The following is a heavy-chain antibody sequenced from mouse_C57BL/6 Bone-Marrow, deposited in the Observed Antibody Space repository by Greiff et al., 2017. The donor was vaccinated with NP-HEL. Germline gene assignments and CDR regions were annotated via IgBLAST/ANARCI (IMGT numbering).Heavy chain of an antibody. CDR3: ADWVYYAMDY. V-gene: IGHV1-82*01. CDR2: IYPGDGDT. J-gene: IGHJ4*01. Sequence: VQLQQSGPELVKPGASVKISCKASGYAFRSSWMNWVKQRPGKGLEWIGRIYPGDGDTNYNGKFKGKATLTADKSSSTAYMQLSSLTSEDSAVYFCADWVYYAMDYWGQGTSVTVSS. CDR1: GYAFRSSW.